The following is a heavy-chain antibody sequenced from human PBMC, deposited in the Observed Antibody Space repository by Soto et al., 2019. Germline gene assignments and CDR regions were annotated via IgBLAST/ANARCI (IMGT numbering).Heavy chain of an antibody. CDR3: ARPTVSYYYFGMDV. D-gene: IGHD4-4*01. J-gene: IGHJ6*02. Sequence: SETLSLTCTVSGASVSTGVYYWTWIRQHPGRGLEWIGYIDNSGSTYYNPSLKSRVTMSVDTSKNQVSLKLSSVTAADTAVYYCARPTVSYYYFGMDVWGQGTTVTVSS. CDR2: IDNSGST. V-gene: IGHV4-30-4*08. CDR1: GASVSTGVYY.